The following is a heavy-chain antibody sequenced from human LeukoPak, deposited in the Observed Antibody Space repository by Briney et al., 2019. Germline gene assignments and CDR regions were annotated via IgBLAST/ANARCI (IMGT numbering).Heavy chain of an antibody. J-gene: IGHJ4*02. CDR3: ARLLLGSTVLDY. D-gene: IGHD2-8*02. CDR2: MFYTAST. CDR1: RGSISSSSYY. V-gene: IGHV4-39*01. Sequence: SEALSLTCTVSRGSISSSSYYWGWIRQPPGKGLEWIGSMFYTASTYYNPSLRPRVTLSVDTSKNQLSLNLKSGTAADTAVYFCARLLLGSTVLDYWGQGALVIVSS.